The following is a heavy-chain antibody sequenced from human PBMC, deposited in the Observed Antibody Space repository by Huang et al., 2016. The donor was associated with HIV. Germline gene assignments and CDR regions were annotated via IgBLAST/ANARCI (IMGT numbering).Heavy chain of an antibody. D-gene: IGHD3-3*01. CDR1: GDSISSSSYY. J-gene: IGHJ4*02. CDR3: ARHASRYDFWSGYFHY. Sequence: QLQLQESGPGLVKPSETLSLTCTVSGDSISSSSYYWGWIRQPPGKGLEWMGIIYYSGRAYYSPYLNGRFTISVDTSKNQFSLKLSSVTAADTAVYYCARHASRYDFWSGYFHYWGQGTLVTVSS. V-gene: IGHV4-39*01. CDR2: IYYSGRA.